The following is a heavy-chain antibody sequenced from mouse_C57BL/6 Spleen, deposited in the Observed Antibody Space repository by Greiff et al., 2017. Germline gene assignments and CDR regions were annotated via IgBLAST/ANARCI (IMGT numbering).Heavy chain of an antibody. V-gene: IGHV1-81*01. CDR3: ARGGWLLRAMDY. Sequence: QVQLQQSGAELARPGASVKLSCKASGYTFTSYGISWVKQRTGQGLEWIGEIYPRSGNTYYNEKFKGKATLTADKSSSTADMQLSSLTSEDSAVYYCARGGWLLRAMDYWGQGTSVTVSS. D-gene: IGHD2-3*01. CDR2: IYPRSGNT. CDR1: GYTFTSYG. J-gene: IGHJ4*01.